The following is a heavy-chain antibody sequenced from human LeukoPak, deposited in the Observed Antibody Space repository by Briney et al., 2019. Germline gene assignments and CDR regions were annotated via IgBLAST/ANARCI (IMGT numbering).Heavy chain of an antibody. CDR2: ISSSSNYI. J-gene: IGHJ4*02. Sequence: PGGSLRLSCAASGFTFRGYYMSSIRQTPRRGLERVSSISSSSNYIYYADSVKGRFTISRDNAKNSLYLQMNSLRAEDTAVYYCARDMRTGDFWSGYSDYWGQGTLVTVSS. CDR3: ARDMRTGDFWSGYSDY. V-gene: IGHV3-21*01. D-gene: IGHD3-3*01. CDR1: GFTFRGYY.